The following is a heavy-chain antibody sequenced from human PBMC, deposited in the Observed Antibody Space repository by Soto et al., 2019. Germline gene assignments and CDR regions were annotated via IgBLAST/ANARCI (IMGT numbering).Heavy chain of an antibody. CDR3: ARARYSSSWHLFDY. V-gene: IGHV4-59*01. CDR1: GGSISSYY. J-gene: IGHJ4*02. CDR2: IYYSGST. Sequence: SETLSLTCTVSGGSISSYYWSWIRQPPGKGLEWIGYIYYSGSTNYNPSLKSRVTISVDTSKNQFSLKLSSVTAADTAVYYCARARYSSSWHLFDYWGQGTLVTVSS. D-gene: IGHD6-13*01.